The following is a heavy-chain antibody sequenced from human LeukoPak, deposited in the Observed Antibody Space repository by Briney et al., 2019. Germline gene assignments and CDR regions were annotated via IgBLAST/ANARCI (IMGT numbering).Heavy chain of an antibody. D-gene: IGHD3-22*01. V-gene: IGHV3-53*01. CDR3: ARVHSSGYYSDY. CDR2: IYSGGST. J-gene: IGHJ4*02. Sequence: GGSLRLSRAASGFTVSSNYMSWVRQAPGKGLEWVSVIYSGGSTYYADSVKGRFTISRDNSKNTLYLQMNSLRAEDTAVYYCARVHSSGYYSDYWGQGTLVTVSS. CDR1: GFTVSSNY.